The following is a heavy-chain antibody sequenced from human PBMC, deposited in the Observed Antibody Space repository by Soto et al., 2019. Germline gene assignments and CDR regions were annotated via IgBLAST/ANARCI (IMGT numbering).Heavy chain of an antibody. CDR2: IYYSGST. CDR1: GGSISSYY. D-gene: IGHD2-21*02. Sequence: SETLSLTCTVSGGSISSYYWSWIRQPPGKGLEWIGYIYYSGSTNYNPSLKSRVTISVDTSKNQFSLKLSSVTAADTAVYYCARHMTEGYMDVWGKGTTVTVSS. V-gene: IGHV4-59*08. J-gene: IGHJ6*03. CDR3: ARHMTEGYMDV.